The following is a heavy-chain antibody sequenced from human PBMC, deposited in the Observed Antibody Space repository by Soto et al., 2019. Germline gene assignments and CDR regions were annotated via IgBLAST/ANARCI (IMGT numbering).Heavy chain of an antibody. D-gene: IGHD6-13*01. V-gene: IGHV4-31*03. J-gene: IGHJ4*02. CDR1: GGSISSGGYY. CDR2: IYYSGST. Sequence: PSETLSLTCTVSGGSISSGGYYWSWIRQHPGKGLEWIGYIYYSGSTYHNPSLKSRVTISVDTSKNQFSLKLSSVTAADTAVYYCARFGQLVLNFDYWGQGTLVTVSS. CDR3: ARFGQLVLNFDY.